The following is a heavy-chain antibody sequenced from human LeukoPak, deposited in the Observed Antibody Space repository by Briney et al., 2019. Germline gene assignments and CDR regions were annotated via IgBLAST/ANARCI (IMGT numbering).Heavy chain of an antibody. Sequence: ASVKVSCKASGYTFTSYYMHWVRQAPGQGLEWMGIINPSGGSTSYAQKFQGRVTITADKSTSTAYMELSSLRSEDTAVYYCARAPGGDGYSNFDYWGQGTLVTVSS. CDR2: INPSGGST. D-gene: IGHD5-24*01. J-gene: IGHJ4*02. V-gene: IGHV1-46*01. CDR3: ARAPGGDGYSNFDY. CDR1: GYTFTSYY.